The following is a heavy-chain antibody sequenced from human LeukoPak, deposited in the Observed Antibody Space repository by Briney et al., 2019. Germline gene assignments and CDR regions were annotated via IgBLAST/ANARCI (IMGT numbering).Heavy chain of an antibody. V-gene: IGHV3-23*01. D-gene: IGHD6-19*01. CDR2: INSGSKT. Sequence: GGSLRLSCAASGFTFSSYAMNWVRQAPGKGLEWVSAINSGSKTSYANSVKGRFTISRDNSKNTLSLQMNSLRAEDTAVYYCAKESQRLKGVAFDIWGQGTMVTVSS. CDR3: AKESQRLKGVAFDI. J-gene: IGHJ3*02. CDR1: GFTFSSYA.